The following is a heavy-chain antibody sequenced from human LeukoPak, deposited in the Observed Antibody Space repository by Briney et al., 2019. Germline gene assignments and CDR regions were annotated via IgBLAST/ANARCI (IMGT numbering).Heavy chain of an antibody. CDR1: SGSISSNSHY. Sequence: SETLSLTCTVSSGSISSNSHYWGWIRQPPGKGLEWVGSIYYTGRTFDNPSLESRVTVSVDTAKNQFTLKMRSLTVADTAVYYCARSLVDYSSPSWSAHFDYWGQGILVTVSS. CDR3: ARSLVDYSSPSWSAHFDY. J-gene: IGHJ4*02. D-gene: IGHD4-11*01. CDR2: IYYTGRT. V-gene: IGHV4-39*01.